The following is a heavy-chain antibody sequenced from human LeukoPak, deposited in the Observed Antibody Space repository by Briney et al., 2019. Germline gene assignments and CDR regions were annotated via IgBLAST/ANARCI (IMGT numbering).Heavy chain of an antibody. D-gene: IGHD2-15*01. J-gene: IGHJ4*02. Sequence: GGSLRLSCAASGFTFSGSAISWFRQAPGKGLEWVSPITNNGGYTYYADSVQGRFTISRDNSKSTLCLQMNSLRAEDTAVYYCAKQLGYCSDGSCYFPYWGQGTLVTVSS. V-gene: IGHV3-23*01. CDR1: GFTFSGSA. CDR2: ITNNGGYT. CDR3: AKQLGYCSDGSCYFPY.